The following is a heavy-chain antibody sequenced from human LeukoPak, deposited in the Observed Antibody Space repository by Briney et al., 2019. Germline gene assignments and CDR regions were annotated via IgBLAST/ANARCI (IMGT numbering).Heavy chain of an antibody. D-gene: IGHD6-19*01. CDR2: ISSSSSYI. CDR3: ARGWAGRYYYYYGMDV. J-gene: IGHJ6*02. Sequence: GGSLRLSCAASGFTFSSYGMNWVRQAPGKGLEWVSSISSSSSYIYYADSVKGRFTISRDNAKNSLYLQMNSLRAEDTAVYYCARGWAGRYYYYYGMDVWGQGTTVTVSS. V-gene: IGHV3-21*01. CDR1: GFTFSSYG.